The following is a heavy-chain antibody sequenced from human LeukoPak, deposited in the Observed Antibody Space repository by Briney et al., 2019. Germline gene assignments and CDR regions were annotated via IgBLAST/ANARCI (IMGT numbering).Heavy chain of an antibody. V-gene: IGHV3-74*01. J-gene: IGHJ4*02. D-gene: IGHD4-23*01. Sequence: GGSLRLSCAASGFTFSSYWMHWVRQAPGKGLVWVSRINSDGSSTTYADSVKGRFSISRDNAKNTLYLQMNSLRVEDTAVYYCARGRPHGNDYWGQGTLVTVSS. CDR2: INSDGSST. CDR1: GFTFSSYW. CDR3: ARGRPHGNDY.